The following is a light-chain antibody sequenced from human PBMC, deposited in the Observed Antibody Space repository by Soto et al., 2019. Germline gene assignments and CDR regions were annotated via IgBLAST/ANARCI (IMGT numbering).Light chain of an antibody. J-gene: IGKJ1*01. Sequence: EIVMMQSPATLSVSPGERATLFCRASQSVSSNLAWYQQKPGQAPRLLIYGASTRATGISARFSGSGSGTEFTLTISSLQSEDLAVYYCQQYNNWPPWTFGQGTKVEIK. CDR1: QSVSSN. CDR2: GAS. CDR3: QQYNNWPPWT. V-gene: IGKV3-15*01.